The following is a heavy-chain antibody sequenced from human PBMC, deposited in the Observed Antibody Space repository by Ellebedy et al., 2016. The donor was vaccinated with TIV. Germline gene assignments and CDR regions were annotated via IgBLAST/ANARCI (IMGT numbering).Heavy chain of an antibody. CDR1: GFTFSSYA. CDR2: ISYDGSNK. V-gene: IGHV3-30-3*01. D-gene: IGHD3-22*01. J-gene: IGHJ4*02. CDR3: ARGGLRYDSSGYYWTDY. Sequence: GGSLRLSXAASGFTFSSYAMHWVRQAPGKGLEWVAVISYDGSNKYYADSVKGRFTISRDNSKNTLYLQMNSLRAEDTAVYYCARGGLRYDSSGYYWTDYWGQGTLVTVSS.